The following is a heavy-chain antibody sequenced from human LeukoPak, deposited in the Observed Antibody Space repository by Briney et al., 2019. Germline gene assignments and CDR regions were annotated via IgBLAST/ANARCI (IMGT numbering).Heavy chain of an antibody. D-gene: IGHD3-3*01. CDR2: INHSGST. CDR1: GGSFSDYY. Sequence: PSETLSLTCAVYGGSFSDYYWTWIRQPPGKGLEWIGEINHSGSTNYNPSLKSRVTISVDTSKNQVSLKLSSVTAADTAVYYCARGYDFWSGYLDYWGQGTLVTVSS. V-gene: IGHV4-34*01. CDR3: ARGYDFWSGYLDY. J-gene: IGHJ4*02.